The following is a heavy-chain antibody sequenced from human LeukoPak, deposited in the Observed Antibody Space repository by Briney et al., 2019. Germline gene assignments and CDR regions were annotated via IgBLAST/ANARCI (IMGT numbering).Heavy chain of an antibody. D-gene: IGHD6-19*01. J-gene: IGHJ4*02. CDR1: GGSISSYY. Sequence: PSETLSLTCTVSGGSISSYYWSWIRQPPGKGLEWIGYIYYSGSTNYYPSLKSRVTISVDTSKNQFSLKLSSVTAADTAVYYCARHIAVAGPYYFDYWGQGTLVTVSS. V-gene: IGHV4-59*08. CDR2: IYYSGST. CDR3: ARHIAVAGPYYFDY.